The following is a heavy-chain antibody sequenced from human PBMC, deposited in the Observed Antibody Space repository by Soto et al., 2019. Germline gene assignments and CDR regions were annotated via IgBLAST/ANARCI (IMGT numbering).Heavy chain of an antibody. CDR1: GFTFNSYG. J-gene: IGHJ6*02. Sequence: GGSLRLSCAASGFTFNSYGMHWVRQAPGKGLEWVAVISYDGSNKYYADSVKGRFTISRDNSKNTLYLQMNSLRAEDTAVYYCAKDWNPNSYYYYGLDVWGQGTTVTVSS. V-gene: IGHV3-30*18. CDR3: AKDWNPNSYYYYGLDV. D-gene: IGHD1-1*01. CDR2: ISYDGSNK.